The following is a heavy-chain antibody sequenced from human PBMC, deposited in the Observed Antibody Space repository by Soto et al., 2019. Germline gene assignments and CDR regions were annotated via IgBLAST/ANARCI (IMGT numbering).Heavy chain of an antibody. CDR1: GFTFSSYG. CDR2: ISYDGSNK. D-gene: IGHD3-3*01. V-gene: IGHV3-30*18. J-gene: IGHJ5*02. Sequence: HPGGSLRLSCAASGFTFSSYGMHWVRQAPGKGLEWVAVISYDGSNKYYADSVKGRFTISRDNSKNTLYLQMNSLRAEDTAVYYCAKDPFLGYYAPLGNWFDPWGQGTLVTVSS. CDR3: AKDPFLGYYAPLGNWFDP.